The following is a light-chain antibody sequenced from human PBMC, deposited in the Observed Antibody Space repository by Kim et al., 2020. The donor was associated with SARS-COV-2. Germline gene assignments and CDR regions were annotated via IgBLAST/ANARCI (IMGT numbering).Light chain of an antibody. Sequence: SASTGDRFTITCRASQGISSYLAWYQQKPGKAPKLLIYAASTLQRGVPSRFSGSGSGTDFTLTISCLQSEDFATYYCQQYYSYPWTFGQGTKLEIK. V-gene: IGKV1-8*01. CDR1: QGISSY. J-gene: IGKJ2*02. CDR2: AAS. CDR3: QQYYSYPWT.